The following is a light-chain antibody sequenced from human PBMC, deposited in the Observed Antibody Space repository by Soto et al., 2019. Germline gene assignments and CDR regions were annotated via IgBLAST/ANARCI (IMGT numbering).Light chain of an antibody. CDR2: GAS. V-gene: IGKV3-15*01. Sequence: EIVLTQSPATLSVSPGERATLSCRASQSVSSNLVCYQQKPSQDPSLLIYGASTRTTGIPARCSGSGSVTEFILTISSVQAEDFAVYYCQQYNNWPPLTFGGGTKVEIK. J-gene: IGKJ4*01. CDR3: QQYNNWPPLT. CDR1: QSVSSN.